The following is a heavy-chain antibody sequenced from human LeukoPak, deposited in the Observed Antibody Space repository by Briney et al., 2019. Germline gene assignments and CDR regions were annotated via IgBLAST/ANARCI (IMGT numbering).Heavy chain of an antibody. V-gene: IGHV4-39*07. CDR2: IYYSGST. Sequence: PSETLSLTCTVSGGSISSTSYYWGWIRQPPGKGLEWIGSIYYSGSTYYNPSLKSRVTISQDTSKNQFSLKLSSVTAADTAVYYCARDMGYYYASGSYRLLPHFDYWGQGTLVTVSS. D-gene: IGHD3-10*01. CDR1: GGSISSTSYY. J-gene: IGHJ4*02. CDR3: ARDMGYYYASGSYRLLPHFDY.